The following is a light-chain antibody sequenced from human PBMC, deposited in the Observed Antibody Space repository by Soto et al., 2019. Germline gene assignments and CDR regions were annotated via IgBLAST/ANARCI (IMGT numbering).Light chain of an antibody. Sequence: VWTKSPGTLSLSAGESPTLSCRASQSVCSNLAWYQQKPGQAPRLLSYGASSRATGIPDRFSGSGSGTEFTLTISRLQPEDFAVYYCQQYGSSPLTFGGGTMVDI. V-gene: IGKV3-20*01. J-gene: IGKJ4*01. CDR3: QQYGSSPLT. CDR1: QSVCSN. CDR2: GAS.